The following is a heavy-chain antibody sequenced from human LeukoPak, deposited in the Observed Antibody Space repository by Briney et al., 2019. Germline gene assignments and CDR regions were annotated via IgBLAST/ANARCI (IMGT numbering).Heavy chain of an antibody. J-gene: IGHJ3*02. D-gene: IGHD6-19*01. Sequence: GGSLRLSCAVSGFSFSNYAMSWVRQFPGKGLEWVSGISGSGGSTYYADSVKGRFTISRDNSKNTLYLQMNSLRAEDTAVYYCAKELSSIAVAAPEGDAFDIWGQGTMVTVSS. CDR3: AKELSSIAVAAPEGDAFDI. CDR1: GFSFSNYA. CDR2: ISGSGGST. V-gene: IGHV3-23*01.